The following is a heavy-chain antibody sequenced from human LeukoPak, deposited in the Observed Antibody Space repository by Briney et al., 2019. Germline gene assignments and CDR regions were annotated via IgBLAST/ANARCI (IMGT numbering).Heavy chain of an antibody. V-gene: IGHV3-53*01. CDR2: IYSGGST. Sequence: GSLRLSCAASGFTVSSNYMSWVRQAPGKGLEWVSVIYSGGSTYYADSVKGRFTISRDNSKNTLYLQMNSLRAEDTAVYYCAKDYDSSGYYQYFDYWGQGTLVTVSS. D-gene: IGHD3-22*01. CDR1: GFTVSSNY. J-gene: IGHJ4*02. CDR3: AKDYDSSGYYQYFDY.